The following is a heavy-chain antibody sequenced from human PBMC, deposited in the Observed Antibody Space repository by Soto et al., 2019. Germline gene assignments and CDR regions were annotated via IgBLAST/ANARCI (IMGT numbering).Heavy chain of an antibody. D-gene: IGHD3-22*01. CDR3: ARENYYDSSGYTFFYFDY. J-gene: IGHJ4*02. V-gene: IGHV3-53*01. CDR2: IYSGGST. CDR1: GFTVSSNY. Sequence: GGSLRLSCAASGFTVSSNYMSWVRQAPGKGLEWVSVIYSGGSTYYADSVKGRFTISRDNSKNTLYLQMNSLRAEDTAVYYCARENYYDSSGYTFFYFDYWGQGTLVTVSS.